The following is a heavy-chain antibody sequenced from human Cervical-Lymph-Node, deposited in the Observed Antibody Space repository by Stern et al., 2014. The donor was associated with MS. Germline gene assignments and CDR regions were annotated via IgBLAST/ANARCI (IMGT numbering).Heavy chain of an antibody. J-gene: IGHJ4*02. V-gene: IGHV1-8*01. CDR3: TRGWSA. D-gene: IGHD3-3*01. Sequence: VQLVESGAEVKKPGASVKVSCKASGYTFTSDDINWVRQVPGQGLEWMGWMNPDSGDTGYAQKFRCKFTITRDLSISTAYMEMSSLKFEDTAVYYCTRGWSAWGQGTLVTVSS. CDR1: GYTFTSDD. CDR2: MNPDSGDT.